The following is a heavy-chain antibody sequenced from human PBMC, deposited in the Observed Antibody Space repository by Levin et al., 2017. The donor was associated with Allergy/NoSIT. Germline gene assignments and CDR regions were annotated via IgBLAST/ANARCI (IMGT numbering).Heavy chain of an antibody. CDR2: INHSGST. Sequence: PSETLSLTCAVYGGSFSGYYWSWIRQPPGKGLEWIGEINHSGSTNYNPSLKSRVTISVDTSKNQFSLKLSSVTAADTAVYYCASRGSAVAGIVGYSDYWGQGTLVTVSS. CDR1: GGSFSGYY. J-gene: IGHJ4*02. CDR3: ASRGSAVAGIVGYSDY. D-gene: IGHD6-19*01. V-gene: IGHV4-34*01.